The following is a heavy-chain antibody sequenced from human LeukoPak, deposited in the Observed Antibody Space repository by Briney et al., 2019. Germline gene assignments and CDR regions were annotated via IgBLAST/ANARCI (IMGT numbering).Heavy chain of an antibody. CDR1: GYTFTSYA. J-gene: IGHJ4*02. Sequence: SVKISCKASGYTFTSYAISWVRQAPGQGLEWMGGIIPIFGTANYAQKFQGRVTITADESTSTAYMELSSLRSEDTAVYYCARGAQQWLVRCYFDYWGQGTLVTVSS. V-gene: IGHV1-69*13. CDR2: IIPIFGTA. D-gene: IGHD6-19*01. CDR3: ARGAQQWLVRCYFDY.